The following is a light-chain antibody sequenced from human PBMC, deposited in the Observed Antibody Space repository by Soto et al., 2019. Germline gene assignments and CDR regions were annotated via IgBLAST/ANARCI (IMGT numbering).Light chain of an antibody. CDR3: SSYTSSNTGV. Sequence: QSVLTQPASVSGSPGQSITISCTGTSRDVGGYNFVSWYQQHPGKTPKLMIYEVTNRPSGVSNRFSGSKSGNTASLTISGLQSEDEADYYCSSYTSSNTGVFGGGTKLTVL. CDR2: EVT. CDR1: SRDVGGYNF. J-gene: IGLJ3*02. V-gene: IGLV2-14*01.